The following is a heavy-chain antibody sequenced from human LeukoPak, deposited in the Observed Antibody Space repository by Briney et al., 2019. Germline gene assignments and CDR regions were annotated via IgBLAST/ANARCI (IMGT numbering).Heavy chain of an antibody. Sequence: GGPLRLFYAASGFTFSNYAMNWVRQAPGKGLEWVSTIIGSSGSTFYADSGKGRFTISKDTAKDTLYLHMGSLRADDTAVYYCAKGGYDYVEVAYFDYWGQGTLVTVSS. CDR1: GFTFSNYA. CDR3: AKGGYDYVEVAYFDY. CDR2: IIGSSGST. J-gene: IGHJ4*02. V-gene: IGHV3-23*01. D-gene: IGHD5-12*01.